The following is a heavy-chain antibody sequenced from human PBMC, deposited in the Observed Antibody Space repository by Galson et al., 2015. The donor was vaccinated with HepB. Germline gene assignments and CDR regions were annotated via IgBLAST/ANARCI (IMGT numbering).Heavy chain of an antibody. J-gene: IGHJ3*02. V-gene: IGHV1-69*13. CDR2: IIPIFGTA. CDR3: ARLAWELLRYDAFDI. Sequence: SVKVSCKASGGTFSSYAISWVRQAPGQGPEWMGGIIPIFGTANYAQKFQGRVTITADESTSTAYMELSSLRSEDTAVYYCARLAWELLRYDAFDIWGQGTMVTVSS. D-gene: IGHD1-26*01. CDR1: GGTFSSYA.